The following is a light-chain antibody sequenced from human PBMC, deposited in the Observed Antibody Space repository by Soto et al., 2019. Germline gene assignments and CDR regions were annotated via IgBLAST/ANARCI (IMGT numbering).Light chain of an antibody. CDR2: GAS. J-gene: IGKJ3*01. CDR1: QSVSTY. V-gene: IGKV3-11*01. Sequence: EIVLTQSPATLSLSPGERATLSCRASQSVSTYLAWYQQKPGQAPRLLIYGASNRATGIPARFSGSGSETDFTLTISSLEPEDFAVYYCQQRSDWPPIFTFGPGTKVEIK. CDR3: QQRSDWPPIFT.